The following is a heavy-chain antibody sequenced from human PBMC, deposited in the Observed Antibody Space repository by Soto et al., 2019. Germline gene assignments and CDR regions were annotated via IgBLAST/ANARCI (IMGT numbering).Heavy chain of an antibody. V-gene: IGHV3-33*01. CDR1: GFTFSNYG. J-gene: IGHJ4*02. CDR2: IWYDGSNK. CDR3: ARDEAGTVDY. Sequence: QVQLVESGGGVVQPERSLRLSCAASGFTFSNYGMHWVRQAQGKGLEWVAVIWYDGSNKFYADSVKGRFTISRDNSKNTLYLQMNSLRAEDTAVYYCARDEAGTVDYWGQGTLVTVSS. D-gene: IGHD6-19*01.